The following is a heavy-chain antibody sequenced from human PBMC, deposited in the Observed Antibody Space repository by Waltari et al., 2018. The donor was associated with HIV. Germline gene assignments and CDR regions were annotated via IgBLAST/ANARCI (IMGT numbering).Heavy chain of an antibody. V-gene: IGHV3-33*01. CDR3: ARQVGAALFDY. CDR2: ILHDGSKT. Sequence: QVQLVESGGGVVQPGRSLRLSCAASGFTFTTYGMHWVRQAPGKGLEWVALILHDGSKTYYADSLKGRFTISRDNSKNTLYLQMNSLRGEDTAVYYCARQVGAALFDYWGQGALVTVSS. CDR1: GFTFTTYG. D-gene: IGHD1-26*01. J-gene: IGHJ4*02.